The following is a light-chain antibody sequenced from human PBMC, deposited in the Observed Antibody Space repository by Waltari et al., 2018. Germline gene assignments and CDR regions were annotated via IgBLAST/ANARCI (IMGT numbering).Light chain of an antibody. CDR2: DVS. CDR3: CSYAGSYTYV. J-gene: IGLJ1*01. CDR1: SSDFGGYHY. Sequence: SALTQPRSVSGSPGQSATISCTGTSSDFGGYHYVSWYPQQPGKDPKLMIYDVSKRPAGVPDRCSGSKSGNTASLTISGIQAEDEADYYCCSYAGSYTYVFGTGTKVTVL. V-gene: IGLV2-11*01.